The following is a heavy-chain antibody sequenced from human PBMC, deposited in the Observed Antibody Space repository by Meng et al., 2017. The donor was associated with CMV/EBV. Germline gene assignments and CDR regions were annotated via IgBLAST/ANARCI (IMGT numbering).Heavy chain of an antibody. CDR1: GYTFTSYD. J-gene: IGHJ4*02. D-gene: IGHD1-1*01. V-gene: IGHV1-8*03. Sequence: ASVKVSCKASGYTFTSYDINWVRQATGQGLEWMGWMNPNSGNTGYAQKFQGRVTITRNTSISTAYMELSSLRSDDTAVYYCARGRTLNWVEPCKYFDYWGQGTLVTVSS. CDR2: MNPNSGNT. CDR3: ARGRTLNWVEPCKYFDY.